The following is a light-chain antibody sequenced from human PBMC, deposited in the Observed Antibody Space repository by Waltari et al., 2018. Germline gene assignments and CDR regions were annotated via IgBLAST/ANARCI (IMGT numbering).Light chain of an antibody. CDR1: QSISSY. V-gene: IGKV1-39*01. J-gene: IGKJ2*01. CDR2: AAS. CDR3: QQSYSLYT. Sequence: DIQMTQSPSSLSASVGDRVTLTCRASQSISSYLNWYQQKPGKAHKILIYAASSLQSGVPSRFSGSGSGTDFTLTISSLQTEDFATYYCQQSYSLYTFGQGTKLEIK.